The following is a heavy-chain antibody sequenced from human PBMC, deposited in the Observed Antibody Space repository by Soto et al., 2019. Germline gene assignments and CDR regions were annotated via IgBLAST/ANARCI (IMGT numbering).Heavy chain of an antibody. J-gene: IGHJ4*02. V-gene: IGHV4-59*01. CDR1: GGSISSNY. CDR3: ARYRREAVAGYTLDN. Sequence: TSEPLSLTCTVSGGSISSNYWTWIRQPPGKGLEWIGYVYNSGSTNYNPSLKSRVTISEDTTKSQFSLKVNSMTAADTAVYYCARYRREAVAGYTLDNWGQGILVTVSS. CDR2: VYNSGST. D-gene: IGHD6-13*01.